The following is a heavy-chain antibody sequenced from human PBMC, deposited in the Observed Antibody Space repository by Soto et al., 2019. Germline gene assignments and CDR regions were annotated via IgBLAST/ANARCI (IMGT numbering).Heavy chain of an antibody. J-gene: IGHJ4*02. CDR3: ARDPGSGYDY. CDR2: IIPIFGTA. Sequence: AASVKVSCKASGGTFSSYAISWVRQAPGQGLEWMGGIIPIFGTANYAQKFQGRVTITADESTSTAYMELSSLRSEDTAVYYCARDPGSGYDYWGQGTLVTVSS. V-gene: IGHV1-69*13. CDR1: GGTFSSYA. D-gene: IGHD3-22*01.